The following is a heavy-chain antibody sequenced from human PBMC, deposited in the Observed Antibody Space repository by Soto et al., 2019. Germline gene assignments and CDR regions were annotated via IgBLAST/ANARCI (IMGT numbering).Heavy chain of an antibody. D-gene: IGHD3-3*01. CDR3: ARGETLEYDY. V-gene: IGHV4-59*01. J-gene: IGHJ4*02. CDR2: IYYSGST. CDR1: GGPISSYY. Sequence: SETLSLTCTVSGGPISSYYWSWIRQPPGKGLEWIGYIYYSGSTNYNPSLKSRVTISVDTSKNQFSLKLSSVTAADTAVYYCARGETLEYDYWGQGTLVTVSS.